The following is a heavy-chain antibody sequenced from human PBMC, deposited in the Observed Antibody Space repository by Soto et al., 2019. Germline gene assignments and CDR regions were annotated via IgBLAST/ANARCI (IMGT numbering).Heavy chain of an antibody. Sequence: PSVKVSCKASGYTKTSYAMNWVRQEPGQRLEWMGWINAGNGNTKYSQKFQGRVTITRDTSASTAYMELSSLRSEDTAVYYCARVSGYYLPDYWGQGTLVTVS. CDR3: ARVSGYYLPDY. J-gene: IGHJ4*02. CDR1: GYTKTSYA. V-gene: IGHV1-3*01. D-gene: IGHD5-12*01. CDR2: INAGNGNT.